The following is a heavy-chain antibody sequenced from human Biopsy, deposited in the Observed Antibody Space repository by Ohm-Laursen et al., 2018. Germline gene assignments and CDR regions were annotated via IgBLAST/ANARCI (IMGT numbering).Heavy chain of an antibody. V-gene: IGHV4-31*03. CDR1: GDSISSGVYY. Sequence: TLSPTCSVSGDSISSGVYYWNWFRQHPGKGLEWIGYIYYSGSTYYNPSLKSRVSISVDTSKNQFSLRLNSVTAADTAVYYCARATNSTGWPYYYFYGMDVWGQGTTVTVSS. D-gene: IGHD2/OR15-2a*01. CDR3: ARATNSTGWPYYYFYGMDV. J-gene: IGHJ6*02. CDR2: IYYSGST.